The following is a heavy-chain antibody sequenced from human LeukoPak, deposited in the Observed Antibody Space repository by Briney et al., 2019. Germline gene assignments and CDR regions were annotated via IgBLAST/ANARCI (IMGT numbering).Heavy chain of an antibody. Sequence: RGSLRLSCAASGFTFSDYYMSWIRQAPGKELERVSYISSSGSTIYYADSVKGRFTISRDNTKNSLYLQMNSLRAEDTAVYYCARALGYCSSTSCLRPHYFDHWGQGTLVTVSS. D-gene: IGHD2-2*01. CDR2: ISSSGSTI. CDR3: ARALGYCSSTSCLRPHYFDH. V-gene: IGHV3-11*01. J-gene: IGHJ4*02. CDR1: GFTFSDYY.